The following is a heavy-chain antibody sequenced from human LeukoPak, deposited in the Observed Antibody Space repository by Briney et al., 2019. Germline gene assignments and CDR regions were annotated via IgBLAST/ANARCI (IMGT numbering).Heavy chain of an antibody. CDR1: GFTFSSYA. D-gene: IGHD6-19*01. Sequence: GRSLRLSCAASGFTFSSYAMHWVRQAPGKGLEWVAVISYDGSNKYYADSVKGRFTISRDNSKNTVCLQMNSLRAEDTAVYYCARDRYTAVAGPDAFDIWGQGTMVTVSS. CDR2: ISYDGSNK. J-gene: IGHJ3*02. CDR3: ARDRYTAVAGPDAFDI. V-gene: IGHV3-30*04.